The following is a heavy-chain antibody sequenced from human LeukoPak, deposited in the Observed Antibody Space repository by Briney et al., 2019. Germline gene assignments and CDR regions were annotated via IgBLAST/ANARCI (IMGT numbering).Heavy chain of an antibody. CDR2: ISSSSSTI. J-gene: IGHJ5*02. CDR3: ARALRYFDWLSTSPEYNWFDP. CDR1: GFTFSSYS. Sequence: GGSLRLCCAASGFTFSSYSMNWVRQAPGKGLEWVSYISSSSSTIYYADSVKGRLTISRDNAKNSLYLQMNSLRAEDTAVYYCARALRYFDWLSTSPEYNWFDPWGQGTLVTVSS. V-gene: IGHV3-48*01. D-gene: IGHD3-9*01.